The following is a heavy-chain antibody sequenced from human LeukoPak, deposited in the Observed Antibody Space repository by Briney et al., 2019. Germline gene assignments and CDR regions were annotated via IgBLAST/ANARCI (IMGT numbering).Heavy chain of an antibody. J-gene: IGHJ4*02. D-gene: IGHD2-15*01. CDR3: ACRYCSGGSCYGYYFDY. Sequence: GGSLRLSCAASGFTFSSYAMHWVRQAPGKGLEWVAVISYDGRNKYYADSVKGRFTISRDNSKNTLYLQMNSLRAEDTAVYYCACRYCSGGSCYGYYFDYWGQGTLVTVSS. CDR1: GFTFSSYA. CDR2: ISYDGRNK. V-gene: IGHV3-30*04.